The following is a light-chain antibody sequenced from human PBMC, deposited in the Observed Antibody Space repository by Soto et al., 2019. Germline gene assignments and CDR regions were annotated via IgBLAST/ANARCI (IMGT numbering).Light chain of an antibody. CDR3: SSTYARSNVFV. J-gene: IGLJ1*01. CDR1: RSDVGGYNY. V-gene: IGLV2-8*01. Sequence: SVLTQPPSASGSLGQSVTISCTGTRSDVGGYNYVSWYQQHPGKAPKLLTYEVSKRPSGVPDRFSGSKSGNTASLTVSGFQAEDEADYHCSSTYARSNVFVVGTGTKVTVL. CDR2: EVS.